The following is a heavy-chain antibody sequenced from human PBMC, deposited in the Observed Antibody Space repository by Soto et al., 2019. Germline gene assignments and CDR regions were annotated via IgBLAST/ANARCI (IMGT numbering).Heavy chain of an antibody. CDR1: GFSLSTSGVG. CDR3: ARRQPYCNTPSCHHYFDY. V-gene: IGHV2-5*02. Sequence: SGPTLVKPTQTLTLTCTFSGFSLSTSGVGVGWIRQPPGKALEWLALIYWDDDKRYSPSLKSRLTITKDTSKNQVVLTMTNMDPVDTATYYCARRQPYCNTPSCHHYFDYWGQGTLVTVSS. CDR2: IYWDDDK. J-gene: IGHJ4*02. D-gene: IGHD2-2*01.